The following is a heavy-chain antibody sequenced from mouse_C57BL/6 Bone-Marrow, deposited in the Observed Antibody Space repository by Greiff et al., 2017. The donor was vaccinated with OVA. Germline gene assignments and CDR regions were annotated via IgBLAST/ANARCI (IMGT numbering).Heavy chain of an antibody. J-gene: IGHJ1*03. CDR1: GFPITSGYY. CDR3: AGDRATDWYFDV. Sequence: VKLMESGPGLVKPSQSLFLTCSITGFPITSGYYWIWIRQSPGKPLEWMGYITHSGETFYNPSLQSPISITRETSKNQFFLQLNSVTTEDTAMYYCAGDRATDWYFDVWGTGTTVTVSS. D-gene: IGHD6-1*01. V-gene: IGHV12-3*01. CDR2: ITHSGET.